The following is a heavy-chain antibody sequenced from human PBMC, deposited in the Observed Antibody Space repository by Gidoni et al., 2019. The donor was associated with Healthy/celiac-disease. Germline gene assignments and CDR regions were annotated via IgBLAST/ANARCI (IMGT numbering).Heavy chain of an antibody. CDR2: IWYDGSNK. Sequence: QVQLVESGGGVVQPGRSLRLSCAASGFTFSSYGMHWVRQAPGKGREWVAVIWYDGSNKYYADSEKGRFTISRDNSKNTLYLQMNSLRAEDTAVYYCARSREQWENYYDYGMDVWGQGTTVTVSS. J-gene: IGHJ6*02. D-gene: IGHD1-26*01. CDR1: GFTFSSYG. V-gene: IGHV3-33*01. CDR3: ARSREQWENYYDYGMDV.